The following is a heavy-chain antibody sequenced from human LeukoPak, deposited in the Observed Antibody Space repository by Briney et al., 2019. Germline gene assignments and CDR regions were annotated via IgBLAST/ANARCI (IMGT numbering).Heavy chain of an antibody. CDR2: IIPIFGIA. V-gene: IGHV1-69*04. CDR3: ARDRGSSRYYSFDY. Sequence: ASVKVSCKASGSTFSSYAISWVRQAPGQGLEWMGRIIPIFGIANYAQKFQGRVTITADKSTSTAYMELSSLRSEDTAVYYCARDRGSSRYYSFDYWGQGTLVTVSS. D-gene: IGHD1-26*01. J-gene: IGHJ4*02. CDR1: GSTFSSYA.